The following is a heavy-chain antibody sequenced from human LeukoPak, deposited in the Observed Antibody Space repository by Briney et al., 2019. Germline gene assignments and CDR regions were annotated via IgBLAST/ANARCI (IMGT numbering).Heavy chain of an antibody. D-gene: IGHD2-2*01. Sequence: SETLSLTCAVYGGSFSGYDWSWIRQPPGKGLECIWEINHSGSTNYTPSLKSRVTISVDTCKNQFSLKLSSVTAADTAVYYCASRSFPAGMDYWGQGTLVTVSS. CDR1: GGSFSGYD. J-gene: IGHJ4*02. CDR2: INHSGST. CDR3: ASRSFPAGMDY. V-gene: IGHV4-34*01.